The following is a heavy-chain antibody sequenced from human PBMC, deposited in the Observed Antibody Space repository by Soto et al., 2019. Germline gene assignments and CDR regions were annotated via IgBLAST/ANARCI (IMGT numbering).Heavy chain of an antibody. CDR2: ISGSGGST. V-gene: IGHV3-23*01. D-gene: IGHD2-8*02. CDR1: GFTFTNYA. Sequence: GSLRLSCAASGFTFTNYAMSWVRQAPGKGLEWVSIISGSGGSTHYADSAKGRFTISRDNSKNTLYLQMNSLRAEDTAIYYCAKGPYCTGGTCSHILDYWGQGTLVTVSS. J-gene: IGHJ4*02. CDR3: AKGPYCTGGTCSHILDY.